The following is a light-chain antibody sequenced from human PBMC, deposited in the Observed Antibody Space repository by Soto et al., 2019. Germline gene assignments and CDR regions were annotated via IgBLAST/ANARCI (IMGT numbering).Light chain of an antibody. J-gene: IGLJ2*01. CDR1: SSNIGSNA. CDR2: SDN. CDR3: ATWDDSLTSVL. V-gene: IGLV1-44*01. Sequence: QSELTQPPSASATPGQTVTISCSGSSSNIGSNAVNWYQQLPGTVPKLLLYSDNQRPAGVPDRVSGSKSGTSASLAISGLQSEDEADYYCATWDDSLTSVLFGGGTKLTVL.